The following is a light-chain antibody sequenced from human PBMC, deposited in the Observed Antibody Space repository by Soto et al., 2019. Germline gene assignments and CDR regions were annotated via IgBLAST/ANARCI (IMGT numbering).Light chain of an antibody. CDR1: QSISSG. Sequence: DIQMTQSPFSLSASVADRVTITCRTSQSISSGLNWYEQNEXNAPKLLIYKAVSLESGDPPRLGGSGSGTXFTLTISTLHPDDFQTYYCQQSNTHCPFGQGTKV. CDR2: KAV. V-gene: IGKV1-5*03. CDR3: QQSNTHCP. J-gene: IGKJ1*01.